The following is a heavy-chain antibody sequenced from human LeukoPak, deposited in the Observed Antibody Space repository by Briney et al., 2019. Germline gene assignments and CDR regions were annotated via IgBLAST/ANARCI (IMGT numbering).Heavy chain of an antibody. D-gene: IGHD3-16*02. V-gene: IGHV3-7*01. J-gene: IGHJ4*02. CDR3: ARDRSFYGDY. Sequence: GGSLRLSCAASGFTFSSYEMNWVRQAPGKGLEWVANIKQDGSEKYYVDSVKGRFTISRDNAKNSLYLQMNSLRAEDTAVYYCARDRSFYGDYWGQGTLVTVSS. CDR2: IKQDGSEK. CDR1: GFTFSSYE.